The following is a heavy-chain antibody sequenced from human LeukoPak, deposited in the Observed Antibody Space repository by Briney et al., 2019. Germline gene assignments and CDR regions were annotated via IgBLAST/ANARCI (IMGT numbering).Heavy chain of an antibody. J-gene: IGHJ3*01. CDR2: ISNTGTTV. V-gene: IGHV3-48*03. D-gene: IGHD3-16*01. CDR1: GFIFSSFG. Sequence: GGSLRLSCAASGFIFSSFGLNWVRQAPGKGLEWVSYISNTGTTVYYADSVRGRFTFSGDNAKHSLYLQINSLRAEDTAVYYCARDLVSGAYTFDVWGQGTLVTVSS. CDR3: ARDLVSGAYTFDV.